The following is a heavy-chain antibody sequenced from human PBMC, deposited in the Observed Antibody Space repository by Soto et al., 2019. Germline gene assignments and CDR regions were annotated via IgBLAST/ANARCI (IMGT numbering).Heavy chain of an antibody. J-gene: IGHJ3*02. CDR3: ATDNCSGGSCPTNDAFDI. V-gene: IGHV1-8*01. D-gene: IGHD2-15*01. Sequence: ASVKVSCKASGYTFTRYDITWVRQATGQGLEWMGWIDPQNGNTAYAEKFQGRVTMTEDTSTDTAYMELSSLRSEDTAVYYCATDNCSGGSCPTNDAFDIWGQGTMVTVSS. CDR1: GYTFTRYD. CDR2: IDPQNGNT.